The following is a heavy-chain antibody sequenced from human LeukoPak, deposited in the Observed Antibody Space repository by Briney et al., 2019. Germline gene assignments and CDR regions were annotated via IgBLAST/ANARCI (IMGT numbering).Heavy chain of an antibody. Sequence: SETLSLTCTVSGGSISSYYWSWIRQPPGKGLEWIGEIHHSGTTYYNPSLKSRLTISVDTSKNQFSLNLSSVTAADTAMYYCARGPDPGKVGAAIYYYYGMDVWGQGTTVTVSS. CDR2: IHHSGTT. V-gene: IGHV4-34*01. CDR3: ARGPDPGKVGAAIYYYYGMDV. CDR1: GGSISSYY. D-gene: IGHD1-26*01. J-gene: IGHJ6*02.